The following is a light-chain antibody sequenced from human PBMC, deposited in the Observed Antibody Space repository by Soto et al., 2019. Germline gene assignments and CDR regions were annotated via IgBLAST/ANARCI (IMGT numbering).Light chain of an antibody. CDR1: PSVSSRY. CDR3: QQYNTWPSLT. V-gene: IGKV3-15*01. Sequence: EVVLTQSPGTLSLSPGERATLSCRASPSVSSRYVAWYQQKPGQAPRLLIYGASTMATGSPARFSGSGSGTDFTLTISSLQSEDFGLYYCQQYNTWPSLTFGGGTKVDIK. CDR2: GAS. J-gene: IGKJ4*01.